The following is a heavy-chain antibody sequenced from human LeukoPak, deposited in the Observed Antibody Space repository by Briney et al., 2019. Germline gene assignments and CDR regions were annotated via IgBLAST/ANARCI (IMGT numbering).Heavy chain of an antibody. J-gene: IGHJ6*02. Sequence: SETLSLTCTVSGGSISSYYWSWVRQPPGKGLEWVGYIYYSGSTKYNPSLKSRVTISVDTSKNQFSLKLSSVTAADTAVYYCARHLDQGIPHYYGMDVWGQGTTVTVSS. V-gene: IGHV4-59*08. CDR2: IYYSGST. CDR3: ARHLDQGIPHYYGMDV. D-gene: IGHD5-18*01. CDR1: GGSISSYY.